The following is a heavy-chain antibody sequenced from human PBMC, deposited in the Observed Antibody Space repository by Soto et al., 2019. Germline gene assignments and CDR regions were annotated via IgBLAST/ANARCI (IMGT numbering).Heavy chain of an antibody. CDR1: GFTFDDYT. V-gene: IGHV3-43*01. Sequence: GGSLRLSCAASGFTFDDYTMHWVRQAPGKGLEWVSLISWDGGSTYYADSVKGRFTISRDNSKNSLYLQMNSLRTEDTALYYCAKDSSIRGYFDAFLGYFQHWGQGTLVTVSS. CDR3: AKDSSIRGYFDAFLGYFQH. CDR2: ISWDGGST. D-gene: IGHD3-3*01. J-gene: IGHJ1*01.